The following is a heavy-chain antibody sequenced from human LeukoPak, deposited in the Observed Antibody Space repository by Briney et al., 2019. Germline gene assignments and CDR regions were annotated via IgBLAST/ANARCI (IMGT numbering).Heavy chain of an antibody. CDR3: AGHDSGSYNY. D-gene: IGHD1-26*01. CDR1: GGSISTYY. J-gene: IGHJ4*02. Sequence: PSETLFLTCTVSGGSISTYYWSWIRQPPGKGLEWIGYIYTSGSTNYNPSLKSRVTISVDTSKNHFSLRLSSVTAADTAVYYCAGHDSGSYNYWGQGTLVTVSS. V-gene: IGHV4-4*09. CDR2: IYTSGST.